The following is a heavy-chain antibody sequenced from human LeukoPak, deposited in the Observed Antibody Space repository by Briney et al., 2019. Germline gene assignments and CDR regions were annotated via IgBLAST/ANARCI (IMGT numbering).Heavy chain of an antibody. V-gene: IGHV4-30-2*01. CDR3: ATRSSTICYRD. CDR1: GGSISSGGYS. CDR2: IYHSGST. D-gene: IGHD2-2*01. J-gene: IGHJ4*02. Sequence: SETLSLTCAVSGGSISSGGYSWSWIRQPPGKGLEWIGYIYHSGSTYYNPSLKSRVTISVDRSKNQFSLKLSSVTAADTAVYYCATRSSTICYRDWGQGTLVTVSS.